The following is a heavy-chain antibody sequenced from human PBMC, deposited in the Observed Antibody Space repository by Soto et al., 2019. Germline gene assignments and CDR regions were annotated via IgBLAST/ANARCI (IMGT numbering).Heavy chain of an antibody. CDR1: GFTFSRYA. CDR3: AGGIYGAGSYYILQRPVYYYYGMDV. Sequence: EVQLLETGGGLVQPGGSLRLSCAASGFTFSRYAMSWVRQAPGKGLEWVSAISGSGGRTYYGDSVKGRFTISRDNSKNTLYLQMNSLRAEDKAVYYCAGGIYGAGSYYILQRPVYYYYGMDVWGQGTTVTVSS. J-gene: IGHJ6*02. D-gene: IGHD3-10*01. CDR2: ISGSGGRT. V-gene: IGHV3-23*01.